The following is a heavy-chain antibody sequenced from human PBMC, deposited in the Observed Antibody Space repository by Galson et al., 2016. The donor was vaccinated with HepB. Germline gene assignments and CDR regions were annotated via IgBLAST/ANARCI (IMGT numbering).Heavy chain of an antibody. Sequence: SLRLSCAASGFIFNSYSMNWVRQAPGKGLEWISYISSSSNSMYYADSVKGRFTISRDDSKSIAYLQMNSLKIEDTAVYYCTDGGGIAAAARGLNHWGQGTLVTVSS. CDR1: GFIFNSYS. D-gene: IGHD6-13*01. J-gene: IGHJ5*02. CDR2: ISSSSNSM. V-gene: IGHV3-48*01. CDR3: TDGGGIAAAARGLNH.